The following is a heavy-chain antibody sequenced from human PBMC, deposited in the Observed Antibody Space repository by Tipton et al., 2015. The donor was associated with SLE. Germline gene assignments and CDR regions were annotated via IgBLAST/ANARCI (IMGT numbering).Heavy chain of an antibody. J-gene: IGHJ4*02. D-gene: IGHD6-6*01. CDR3: AREGQLVRGGFDY. Sequence: GSLRLSCAASGFTFSSYWMHWVRQASGKGLVWVSRINSDGSSTSYADSVKGRFTISRDNAKNTLYLQMNSLRAEDTAVYYCAREGQLVRGGFDYWGQGTLVTVSS. CDR1: GFTFSSYW. CDR2: INSDGSST. V-gene: IGHV3-74*01.